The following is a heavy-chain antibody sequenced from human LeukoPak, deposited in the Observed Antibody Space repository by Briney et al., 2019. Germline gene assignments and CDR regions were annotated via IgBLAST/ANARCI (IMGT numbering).Heavy chain of an antibody. V-gene: IGHV3-30-3*01. D-gene: IGHD1-14*01. Sequence: GGSLRLSCVASGFTFSSYTMHWVRQAPGKGLEWVVVISYDGSNKKYVDSVKGRFTISTDESKNTLYLQMNSLRSEDTAVYYCARSIGNHFDYWGQGTLVTVSS. CDR2: ISYDGSNK. CDR1: GFTFSSYT. CDR3: ARSIGNHFDY. J-gene: IGHJ4*02.